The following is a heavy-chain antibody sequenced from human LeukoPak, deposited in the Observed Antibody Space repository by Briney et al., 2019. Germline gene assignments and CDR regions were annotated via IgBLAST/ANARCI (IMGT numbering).Heavy chain of an antibody. Sequence: ASETLSLTCAVYGGSFSGYYWSWIRQPPGKGLEWIGEINHSGSTNYNPSLKSRVTISVDTSKNQFSLKLSSVTAADTAVYYCARLFHEGYQLLSWFDPWGQGTLVTVSS. CDR2: INHSGST. J-gene: IGHJ5*02. D-gene: IGHD2-2*01. CDR3: ARLFHEGYQLLSWFDP. V-gene: IGHV4-34*01. CDR1: GGSFSGYY.